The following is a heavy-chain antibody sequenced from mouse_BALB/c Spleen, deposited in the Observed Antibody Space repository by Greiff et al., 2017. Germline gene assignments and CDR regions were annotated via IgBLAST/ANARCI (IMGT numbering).Heavy chain of an antibody. Sequence: EVQLQQSGPELVKPGASVKISCKASGYSFTGYYMHWVKQSHVKSLEWIGRINPYNGATSYNQNFKDKASLTVDKSSSTAYMELHSLTSEDSAVYYCARGVGYGNPYYYAMDYWGQGTSVTVSS. CDR2: INPYNGAT. CDR3: ARGVGYGNPYYYAMDY. J-gene: IGHJ4*01. V-gene: IGHV1-31*01. CDR1: GYSFTGYY. D-gene: IGHD2-10*02.